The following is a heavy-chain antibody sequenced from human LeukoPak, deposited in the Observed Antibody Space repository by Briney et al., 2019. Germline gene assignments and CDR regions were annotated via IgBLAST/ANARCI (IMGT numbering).Heavy chain of an antibody. J-gene: IGHJ4*02. D-gene: IGHD2/OR15-2a*01. CDR1: GFTFTTYW. V-gene: IGHV3-7*01. CDR2: IREDGSLK. CDR3: VRDWAPASMQAAPFDC. Sequence: GGSLRPSCAASGFTFTTYWMSWVRQAPGKGLEWVANIREDGSLKNYVDSVEGRFTVSRDNAKNTLYLQMNSLRLEDTAVYYCVRDWAPASMQAAPFDCWGQGTLVTVSS.